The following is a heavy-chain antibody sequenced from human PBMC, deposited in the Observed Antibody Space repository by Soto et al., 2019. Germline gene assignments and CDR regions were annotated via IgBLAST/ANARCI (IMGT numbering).Heavy chain of an antibody. Sequence: QVTLKESGPVLVKPTETLTLTCTVSGFSLSNARMGVSWIRQPPGKALEWLAHIFSNDEKSYSTSLKSRLTISKDTSKSQLVLTMTNMDPVDTATYYCARMGDYVWGSYRYPFDYWGQGTLVTVSS. V-gene: IGHV2-26*01. CDR2: IFSNDEK. J-gene: IGHJ4*02. CDR3: ARMGDYVWGSYRYPFDY. D-gene: IGHD3-16*02. CDR1: GFSLSNARMG.